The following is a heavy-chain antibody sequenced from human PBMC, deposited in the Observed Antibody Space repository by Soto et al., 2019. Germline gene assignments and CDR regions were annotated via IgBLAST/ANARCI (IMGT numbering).Heavy chain of an antibody. J-gene: IGHJ4*02. Sequence: GGSLRLSCAASGFTFSDHYMDWVRQSPGKGLEWVGRSRNKARSYTTDYAASVKGRFTISRGDSKSSVYLQMNSLKTEDTAVYYCGRGLPTTGFDYWGQGILVTVSS. CDR3: GRGLPTTGFDY. CDR1: GFTFSDHY. CDR2: SRNKARSYTT. V-gene: IGHV3-72*01. D-gene: IGHD5-12*01.